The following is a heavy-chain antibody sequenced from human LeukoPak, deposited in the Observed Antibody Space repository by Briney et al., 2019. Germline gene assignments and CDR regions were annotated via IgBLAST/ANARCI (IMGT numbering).Heavy chain of an antibody. CDR2: IYYSGST. J-gene: IGHJ6*03. CDR1: GGSISSSNYY. D-gene: IGHD3-10*01. V-gene: IGHV4-61*05. Sequence: SETLSLTCTVSGGSISSSNYYWGWIRQPPGKGLEWIGTIYYSGSTNYNPSLKSRVTISVDKSKNQFSLKLSSVIAADTAVYYCVRVRGIGADYYFYYMDVWSKGSTVTVSS. CDR3: VRVRGIGADYYFYYMDV.